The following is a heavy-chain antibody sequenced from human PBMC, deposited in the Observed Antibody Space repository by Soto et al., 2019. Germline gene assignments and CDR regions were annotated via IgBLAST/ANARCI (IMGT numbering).Heavy chain of an antibody. J-gene: IGHJ6*02. Sequence: DVQLLESGGHLVQPGGSLRLSCAASGFTFSSYAMSWVRQAPGKGLEWVSSVSAGGDMTYYSDSVKGRFTISRDKSNNALFLQMTSLRIEDTALYYCSRGDRGGSGSPASYYYSGLDVWGQGTTVTVS. D-gene: IGHD3-10*01. V-gene: IGHV3-23*01. CDR2: VSAGGDMT. CDR1: GFTFSSYA. CDR3: SRGDRGGSGSPASYYYSGLDV.